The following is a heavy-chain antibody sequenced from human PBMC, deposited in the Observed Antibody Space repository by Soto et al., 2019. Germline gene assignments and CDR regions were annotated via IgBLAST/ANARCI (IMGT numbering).Heavy chain of an antibody. J-gene: IGHJ4*02. CDR1: GFTFSYHY. D-gene: IGHD3-22*01. CDR2: SRDKAQGYTT. Sequence: GGSLRLSCAASGFTFSYHYIGWVRQAPGKGLEWVGRSRDKAQGYTTQYAASVKGRFTTSRDDSKNSVYLQMNSLKTEDTAVYYCVRATYYSDSSGYTHCFDYWGRGTLVTVSS. V-gene: IGHV3-72*01. CDR3: VRATYYSDSSGYTHCFDY.